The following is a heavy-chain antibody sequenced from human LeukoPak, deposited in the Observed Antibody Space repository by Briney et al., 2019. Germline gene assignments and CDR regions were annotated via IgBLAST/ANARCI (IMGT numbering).Heavy chain of an antibody. D-gene: IGHD6-6*01. V-gene: IGHV5-51*01. J-gene: IGHJ4*02. CDR2: ISPGDSNI. CDR3: ARRRGSSSLDY. CDR1: GYNFANYW. Sequence: GKSLKISCKGSGYNFANYWIGWVRQMPEKGLEWMGIISPGDSNITYSPSFQGQVTISADKSISTAYLQWSSLKASDTAIYYCARRRGSSSLDYWGQGTLVAVSS.